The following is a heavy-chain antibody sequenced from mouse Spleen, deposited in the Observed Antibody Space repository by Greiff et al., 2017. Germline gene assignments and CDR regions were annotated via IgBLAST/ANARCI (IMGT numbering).Heavy chain of an antibody. D-gene: IGHD2-3*01. CDR2: ISYSGST. CDR1: GYSITSGYD. J-gene: IGHJ3*01. CDR3: ARDLRDGYYGAWFAY. V-gene: IGHV3-1*01. Sequence: EVKVEESGPGMVKPSQSLSLTCTVTGYSITSGYDWHWIRHFPGNKLEWMGYISYSGSTNYNPSLKSRISITHDTSKNHFFLKLNSVTTEDTATYYCARDLRDGYYGAWFAYWGQGTLVTVSA.